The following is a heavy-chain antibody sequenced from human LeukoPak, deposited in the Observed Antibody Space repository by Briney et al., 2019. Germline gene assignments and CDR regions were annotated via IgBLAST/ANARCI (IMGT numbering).Heavy chain of an antibody. CDR2: INPNSGGT. CDR3: VRVSGGSYVVLGNWFDP. CDR1: GYTFTGYY. V-gene: IGHV1-2*02. D-gene: IGHD1-26*01. Sequence: ASVKVSCKASGYTFTGYYMHWVRQAPGQGLEWMGWINPNSGGTNYAQKFQGRVTMTRDTSISTAYMELSRLRSDDTAVYYCVRVSGGSYVVLGNWFDPWGQGTLVTASS. J-gene: IGHJ5*02.